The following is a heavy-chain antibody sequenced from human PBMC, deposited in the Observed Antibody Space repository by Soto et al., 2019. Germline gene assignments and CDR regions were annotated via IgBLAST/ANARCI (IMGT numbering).Heavy chain of an antibody. CDR2: IDGGSSAI. CDR3: TREGS. CDR1: GFIFSDYS. J-gene: IGHJ4*02. V-gene: IGHV3-48*02. Sequence: PGGALRLSSAASGFIFSDYSMNWVRQFPGKGLEWIAYIDGGSSAIHYTDSVKGRFTISRDNARNSLYLQMNSLRDEDTAVYYCTREGSWGRGTQVTVSS.